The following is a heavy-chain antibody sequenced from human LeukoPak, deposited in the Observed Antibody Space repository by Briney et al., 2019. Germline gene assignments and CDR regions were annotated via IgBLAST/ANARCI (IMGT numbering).Heavy chain of an antibody. J-gene: IGHJ6*02. CDR2: MNPNSGNT. Sequence: GASVKVSCKASGYTFTSYDINWVRQATGQGLEWMGWMNPNSGNTGYAQKFQGRVTMTRDTSISTAYMELSRLRSDDTAVYYCARGPGIAAAEEYYGMDVWGQGTTVTVSS. V-gene: IGHV1-8*01. CDR1: GYTFTSYD. CDR3: ARGPGIAAAEEYYGMDV. D-gene: IGHD6-13*01.